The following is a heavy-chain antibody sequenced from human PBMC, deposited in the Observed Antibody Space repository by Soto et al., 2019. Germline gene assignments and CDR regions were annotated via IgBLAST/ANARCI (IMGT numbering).Heavy chain of an antibody. CDR1: GFTFSSYG. D-gene: IGHD3-10*01. CDR2: ISYDGSNK. Sequence: GGSLRLSCAASGFTFSSYGMHWVRQAPGKGLEWVAVISYDGSNKYYADSVKGRFTISRENSKNTLYLPMNSLRAEDTAVYYCAKDRGTMVRGVTNWFVPWGQGTLVTVSS. CDR3: AKDRGTMVRGVTNWFVP. J-gene: IGHJ5*02. V-gene: IGHV3-30*18.